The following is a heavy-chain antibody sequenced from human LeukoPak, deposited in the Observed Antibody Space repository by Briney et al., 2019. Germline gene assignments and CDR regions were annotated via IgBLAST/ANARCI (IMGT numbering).Heavy chain of an antibody. CDR2: IRSKAYGGTT. D-gene: IGHD3-10*01. CDR1: GFTFGDYA. V-gene: IGHV3-49*04. Sequence: PGGSLRLSCTASGFTFGDYAMSWVRQAPGKGLEWVGFIRSKAYGGTTEYAASVKGRFTISRDNSKNTLYLQMNSLRAEDTAVYYCAKDLYGSGSYFDYWGQGTLVTVSS. CDR3: AKDLYGSGSYFDY. J-gene: IGHJ4*02.